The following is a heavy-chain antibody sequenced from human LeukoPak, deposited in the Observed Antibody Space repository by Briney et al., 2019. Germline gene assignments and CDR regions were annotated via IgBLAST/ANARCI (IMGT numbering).Heavy chain of an antibody. V-gene: IGHV1-24*01. CDR2: FDPEDGET. CDR3: ATDAYSSGWYPPVRPVGAFDI. CDR1: GYTLTELS. J-gene: IGHJ3*02. D-gene: IGHD6-19*01. Sequence: ASVKVSCKVSGYTLTELSMHWVRQAPGKGLEWVGGFDPEDGETIYAQKFQGRVTMTEDTSTDTPYMELSSLRSEDTAVYYCATDAYSSGWYPPVRPVGAFDIWGQGTMVTVSS.